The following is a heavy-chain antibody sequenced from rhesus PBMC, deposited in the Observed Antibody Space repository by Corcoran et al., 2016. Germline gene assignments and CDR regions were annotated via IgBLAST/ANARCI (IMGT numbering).Heavy chain of an antibody. CDR2: IYCSGGGT. V-gene: IGHV4-106*01. CDR3: ASLIAAAYFDY. Sequence: QVQLQESGPGLVKPSETLSLTCAVSGGSISDDYYWSWIRQPPGKGLEWIGYIYCSGGGTNYNPSLKSRVTISIDTSKNQFSLKLSSVTAADTAVYYCASLIAAAYFDYWGQGVLVTVSS. D-gene: IGHD6-25*01. CDR1: GGSISDDYY. J-gene: IGHJ4*01.